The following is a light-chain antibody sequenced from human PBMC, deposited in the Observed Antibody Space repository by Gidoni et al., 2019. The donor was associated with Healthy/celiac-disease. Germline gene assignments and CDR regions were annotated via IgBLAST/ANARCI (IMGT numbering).Light chain of an antibody. CDR2: GAS. J-gene: IGKJ5*01. Sequence: EIVLTHSPATLSVSPGERATLSCRAGQSASSNLAWYQQKPGQAPRHLNDGASTRATGIPARVNGSGSVTEFTLTISGLQSEDFAVYYCHQYNNWPPITFGQGTRLEIK. V-gene: IGKV3-15*01. CDR3: HQYNNWPPIT. CDR1: QSASSN.